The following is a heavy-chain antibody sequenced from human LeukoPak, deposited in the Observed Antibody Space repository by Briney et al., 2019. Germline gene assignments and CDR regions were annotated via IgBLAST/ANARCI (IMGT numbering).Heavy chain of an antibody. Sequence: SETLSLTCTVSGGSISSYYWSWIRQPPGKGLEWIGYIYYSGSTNYNPSLKSRVTISVDTSKNQFSLKLSSVTAADTAVYYCARARGATLKDYWGQGTLATVSS. J-gene: IGHJ4*02. CDR1: GGSISSYY. CDR2: IYYSGST. CDR3: ARARGATLKDY. V-gene: IGHV4-59*01. D-gene: IGHD1-26*01.